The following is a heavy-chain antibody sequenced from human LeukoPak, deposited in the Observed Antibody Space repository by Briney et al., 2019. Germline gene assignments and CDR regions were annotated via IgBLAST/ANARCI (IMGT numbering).Heavy chain of an antibody. CDR3: ARGRREGSGWLGWFDP. Sequence: SETLSLTCTVSGGSINSSRYYWSWIRQPPGKGLEWIGEINHSGSTNYNPSLKSRVTISVDTSKNQFSLRLTSVTAADTAVYYCARGRREGSGWLGWFDPWGQGTLVTVSS. J-gene: IGHJ5*02. CDR1: GGSINSSRYY. D-gene: IGHD6-19*01. CDR2: INHSGST. V-gene: IGHV4-39*01.